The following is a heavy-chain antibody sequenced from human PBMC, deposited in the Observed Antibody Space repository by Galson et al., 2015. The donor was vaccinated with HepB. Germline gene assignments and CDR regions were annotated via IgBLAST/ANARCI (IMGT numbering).Heavy chain of an antibody. J-gene: IGHJ6*02. CDR1: GYTLTELS. Sequence: SVKVSCKVSGYTLTELSMHWVRQAPGKGLEWMGGFDPEDGETIYAQKFQGRVTMTEDTSTDTAYMELSSLRSEDTAVYYCATSAIAVAEVEYGMDVWGQGTTVTVSS. CDR2: FDPEDGET. CDR3: ATSAIAVAEVEYGMDV. V-gene: IGHV1-24*01. D-gene: IGHD6-19*01.